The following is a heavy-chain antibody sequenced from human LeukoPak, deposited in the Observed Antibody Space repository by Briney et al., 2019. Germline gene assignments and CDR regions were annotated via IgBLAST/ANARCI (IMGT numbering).Heavy chain of an antibody. CDR2: ISYDGSNK. V-gene: IGHV3-33*05. Sequence: GGSLRLSCAASGFTFSSYGMHWVRQAPGKGLEWVAVISYDGSNKYSADSVKGRFTISRDNAKNSLYLQMNSLRAEDTAIYYCAHSSGYAYGLDYWGQGALVTVSS. D-gene: IGHD5-18*01. CDR3: AHSSGYAYGLDY. J-gene: IGHJ4*02. CDR1: GFTFSSYG.